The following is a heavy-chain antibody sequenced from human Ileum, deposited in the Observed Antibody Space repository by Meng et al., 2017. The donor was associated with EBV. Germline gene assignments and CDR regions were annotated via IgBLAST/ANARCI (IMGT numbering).Heavy chain of an antibody. Sequence: LNGSGPGVVSHSETLALTCKCAGGSTSNNAYCWGWSRQPPGKGLEWIGTIYDGGNTYSPPSLNSRLTISVDTSRNQFSLKLSSVTAADTAVYYCATQNWNYEAGYWGQGTLVTVSS. V-gene: IGHV4-39*01. CDR3: ATQNWNYEAGY. CDR2: IYDGGNT. J-gene: IGHJ4*02. D-gene: IGHD1-7*01. CDR1: GGSTSNNAYC.